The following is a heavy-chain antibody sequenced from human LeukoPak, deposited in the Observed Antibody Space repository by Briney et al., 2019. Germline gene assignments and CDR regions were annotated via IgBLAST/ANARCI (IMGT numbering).Heavy chain of an antibody. V-gene: IGHV3-7*01. J-gene: IGHJ1*01. CDR1: GFTLSNRW. CDR3: ARDPFEH. CDR2: ITQGGSEK. Sequence: GGSLRLSCEASGFTLSNRWMTWVRQAPGKGLEWVATITQGGSEKFYVDSVKGRFTISGDNAKNSLCLQMNSLRAEDTAVYYCARDPFEHWGQGTLVTVSS.